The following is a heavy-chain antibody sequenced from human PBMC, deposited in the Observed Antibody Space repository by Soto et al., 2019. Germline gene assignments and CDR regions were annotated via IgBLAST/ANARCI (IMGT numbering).Heavy chain of an antibody. D-gene: IGHD2-2*01. J-gene: IGHJ6*02. Sequence: GGSLRLSCAASGFSFGDYYMSWIRQAPGKGLEWVSYISSSGSTIYYADSVKGRFTISRDNAKNPLYLQMNSLRAEDTAVYYCAKGYCSSTSWYSDYYYGMDVWGQGTTVTVS. CDR1: GFSFGDYY. V-gene: IGHV3-11*01. CDR2: ISSSGSTI. CDR3: AKGYCSSTSWYSDYYYGMDV.